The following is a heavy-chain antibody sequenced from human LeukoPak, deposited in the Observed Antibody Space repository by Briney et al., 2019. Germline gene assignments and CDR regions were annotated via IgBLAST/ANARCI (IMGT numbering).Heavy chain of an antibody. V-gene: IGHV3-7*01. CDR2: INQDGSEK. CDR1: GFSLSSYW. CDR3: ARARYCDY. Sequence: GGSLRLSCATSGFSLSSYWMIWVRQAPGKGLEWVANINQDGSEKNYVDSVKGRFTISRDNAKNSLYLQMNSLRAEDTAVYYCARARYCDYWGQETLVTVSS. J-gene: IGHJ4*02. D-gene: IGHD2-15*01.